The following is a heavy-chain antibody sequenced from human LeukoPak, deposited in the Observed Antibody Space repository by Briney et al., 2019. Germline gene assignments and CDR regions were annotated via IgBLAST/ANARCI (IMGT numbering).Heavy chain of an antibody. CDR1: GFTFSSYE. CDR2: ISSSGSTI. D-gene: IGHD3-16*01. V-gene: IGHV3-48*03. Sequence: GGSLRLSCAASGFTFSSYEMNWVRQAPGKGLEWVSYISSSGSTIYYADSVKGRFTISRDRAKNSLYLKMHSHRPKATAVFYCAGPVWVGYWGQRTLVTVSS. J-gene: IGHJ4*02. CDR3: AGPVWVGY.